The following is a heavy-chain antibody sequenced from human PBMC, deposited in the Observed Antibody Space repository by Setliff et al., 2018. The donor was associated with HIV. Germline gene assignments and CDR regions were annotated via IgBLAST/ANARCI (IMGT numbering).Heavy chain of an antibody. Sequence: SVKVSCKASGYTFTRYDINWARQAPGRGLEWMGGIIPLFGTANYAQKFQGRVTMTTDELMTTAYMELRSLRSDDTAVYYCARLGSGWSDSYYYAMDVWGQGTTVTVSS. CDR1: GYTFTRYD. D-gene: IGHD6-19*01. J-gene: IGHJ6*02. CDR2: IIPLFGTA. CDR3: ARLGSGWSDSYYYAMDV. V-gene: IGHV1-69*05.